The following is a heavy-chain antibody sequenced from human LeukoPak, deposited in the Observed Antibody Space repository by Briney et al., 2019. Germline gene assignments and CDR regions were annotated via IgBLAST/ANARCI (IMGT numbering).Heavy chain of an antibody. Sequence: SETLSLTCAVYGGSLSGYYWSGIRQPPGKGGGGFGEINHSGSTYYNPSLKTRVTISVDTSKTQFSLKLSSVTAADTAVYYCARLWSTDCSGGTCPHQPNSWGQGILVTVSS. D-gene: IGHD2-15*01. CDR3: ARLWSTDCSGGTCPHQPNS. J-gene: IGHJ4*02. CDR2: INHSGST. V-gene: IGHV4-34*01. CDR1: GGSLSGYY.